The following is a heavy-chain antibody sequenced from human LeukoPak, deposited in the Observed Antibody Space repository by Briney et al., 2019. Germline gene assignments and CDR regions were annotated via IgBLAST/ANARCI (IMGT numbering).Heavy chain of an antibody. CDR2: INSDGSRT. D-gene: IGHD2-8*01. CDR1: GFTFSSYW. CDR3: ATSRTFDY. Sequence: WGSLRLSCAASGFTFSSYWMHWVRQAPGKGLVWVSRINSDGSRTSHADSVKGRFTIPRDNANNTVYLQMNSLRAEDTAVYYCATSRTFDYWGQGTLVTVSS. J-gene: IGHJ4*02. V-gene: IGHV3-74*01.